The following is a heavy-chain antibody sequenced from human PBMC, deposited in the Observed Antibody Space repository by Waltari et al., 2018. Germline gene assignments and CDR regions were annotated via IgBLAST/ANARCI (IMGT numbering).Heavy chain of an antibody. CDR2: IDYSGST. D-gene: IGHD2-21*01. V-gene: IGHV4-39*01. Sequence: QLQLQESGPGLVKPSETLSLTCTVSGGSISSSSYYWGWIRQPPGKGLEWIGSIDYSGSTYYHPSLKSRVTISVDTSKNQFSLKLSSVTAADTAVYYCASPYCGGDCYYYYYYYMDVWGKGTTVTVSS. CDR3: ASPYCGGDCYYYYYYYMDV. J-gene: IGHJ6*03. CDR1: GGSISSSSYY.